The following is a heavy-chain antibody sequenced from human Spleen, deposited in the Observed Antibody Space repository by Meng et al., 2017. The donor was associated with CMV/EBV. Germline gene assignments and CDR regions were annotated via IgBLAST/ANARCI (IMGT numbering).Heavy chain of an antibody. CDR1: GFTFSSYA. V-gene: IGHV3-66*02. CDR2: IYSGGNT. D-gene: IGHD4-11*01. CDR3: TREVMATVNGWFDP. Sequence: GGSLRLSCAASGFTFSSYAMSWVRQAPGKGLEWVSVIYSGGNTYYGDSVKGRFTISRDNSKNTLYLQMNSLRPEDTAVYYCTREVMATVNGWFDPWGQGTLVTVSS. J-gene: IGHJ5*01.